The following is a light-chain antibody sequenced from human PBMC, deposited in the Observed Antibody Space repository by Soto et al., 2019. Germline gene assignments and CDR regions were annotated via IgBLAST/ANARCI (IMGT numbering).Light chain of an antibody. CDR2: EVS. V-gene: IGLV2-14*01. Sequence: QSALTQPASVSGSPGQSITISCTGTSSDVGGYNSVSWYQQHPGKAPKLMIYEVSNRPSGVSNRFSGSKSANTASLTISGLQAEDEADYYCSSFTSTSTLYVVGTGTKLTVL. CDR3: SSFTSTSTLYV. J-gene: IGLJ1*01. CDR1: SSDVGGYNS.